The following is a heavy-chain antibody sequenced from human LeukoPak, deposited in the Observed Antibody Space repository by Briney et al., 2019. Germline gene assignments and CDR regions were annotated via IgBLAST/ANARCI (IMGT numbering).Heavy chain of an antibody. D-gene: IGHD3-22*01. V-gene: IGHV1-2*02. CDR2: INPIGGGT. CDR1: GYSFTGYY. J-gene: IGHJ4*02. Sequence: ASVKVSCKASGYSFTGYYIHWVRQAPGQGLEWMGWINPIGGGTNYAQKFQGRVTMTRDTSITTAYMEKSSLRSDDTAVYYCARDNGRGYPVYFGYWGQGTLVTVSS. CDR3: ARDNGRGYPVYFGY.